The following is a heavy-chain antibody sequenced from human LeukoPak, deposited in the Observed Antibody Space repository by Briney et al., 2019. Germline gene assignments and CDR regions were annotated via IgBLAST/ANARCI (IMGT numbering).Heavy chain of an antibody. J-gene: IGHJ4*02. CDR3: ARAPYDILTGYSPYYFDY. CDR1: GFTFSSYG. V-gene: IGHV3-33*01. CDR2: IWYDGSNK. Sequence: GRSLRLSCAASGFTFSSYGMHWVRQAPGKGLEWVAVIWYDGSNKYYADSVKGRFTISRDNAKNSLYLQMNSLRAEDTAVYYCARAPYDILTGYSPYYFDYWGQGTLVTVSS. D-gene: IGHD3-9*01.